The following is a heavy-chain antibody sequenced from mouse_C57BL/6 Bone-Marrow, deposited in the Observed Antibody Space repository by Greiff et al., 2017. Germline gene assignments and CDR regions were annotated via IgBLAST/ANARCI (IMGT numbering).Heavy chain of an antibody. CDR3: AREYYYGSFYWYFDV. V-gene: IGHV1-19*01. CDR1: GYTFTDYY. CDR2: INPYNGGT. Sequence: VQLQQSGPVLVKPGASVQMSCKASGYTFTDYYMNWVKQSHGKSLEWIGVINPYNGGTSYNQKFKGKATLTVDKSSSTAYMELNSLTSEDSAVYYCAREYYYGSFYWYFDVWGTGTTVTVSS. D-gene: IGHD1-1*01. J-gene: IGHJ1*03.